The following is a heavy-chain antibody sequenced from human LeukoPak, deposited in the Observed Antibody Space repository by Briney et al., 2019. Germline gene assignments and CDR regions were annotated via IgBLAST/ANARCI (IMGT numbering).Heavy chain of an antibody. Sequence: GASGKVSGKASGYTVTNYDMHWGRQAPGQGVEGMGIMNPSGGSTRYAQKFQGRVTMTRDTSTSTVYMELSSLRSEDTAVYYCARGGTGTTSFDYWGQGTLVTVSS. J-gene: IGHJ4*02. CDR2: MNPSGGST. CDR1: GYTVTNYD. D-gene: IGHD1-1*01. V-gene: IGHV1-46*01. CDR3: ARGGTGTTSFDY.